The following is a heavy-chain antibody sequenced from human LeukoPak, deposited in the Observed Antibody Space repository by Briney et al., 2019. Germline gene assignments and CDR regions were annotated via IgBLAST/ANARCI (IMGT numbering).Heavy chain of an antibody. CDR1: GGSISNYY. CDR3: ARTSGPANY. J-gene: IGHJ4*02. V-gene: IGHV4-4*07. CDR2: IYSSGST. D-gene: IGHD6-19*01. Sequence: SETLSLTRTVSGGSISNYYWSWIRQPAGKGLEWIGRIYSSGSTNYNPSLKRRVTMSVDTSKNQFSLNLSPVTAADTAVYCCARTSGPANYWGQGTLVTVSS.